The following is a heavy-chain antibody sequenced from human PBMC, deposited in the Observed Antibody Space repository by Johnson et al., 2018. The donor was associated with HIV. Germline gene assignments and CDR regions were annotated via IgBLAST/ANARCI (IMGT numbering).Heavy chain of an antibody. Sequence: QVQLVESGGGVVQPGRSLRLSCAASGFTFSSYGMHWVRQAPGKGLEWVAVISYDGSNKYYADSVKGRFTISRDNSKNTLYLQMNSLRAEDTALYYCARRLWFRNLYDAFDIWGQGTMVTVSS. D-gene: IGHD3-10*01. CDR3: ARRLWFRNLYDAFDI. CDR2: ISYDGSNK. V-gene: IGHV3-30*03. CDR1: GFTFSSYG. J-gene: IGHJ3*02.